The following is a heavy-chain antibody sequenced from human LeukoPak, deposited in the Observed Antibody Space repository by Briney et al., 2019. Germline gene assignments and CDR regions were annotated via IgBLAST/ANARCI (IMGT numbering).Heavy chain of an antibody. CDR1: GLSFSSYW. D-gene: IGHD6-19*01. Sequence: GGSLRLSCAASGLSFSSYWMTWVRQAPGKGLEWVANIKEDGSAKSYVDSVKGRFTISRDNAKNSLYLQMNSLRAEDTAVYYCARDRQPYSSGWPIDYWGQGTLVTVSS. CDR3: ARDRQPYSSGWPIDY. J-gene: IGHJ4*02. V-gene: IGHV3-7*01. CDR2: IKEDGSAK.